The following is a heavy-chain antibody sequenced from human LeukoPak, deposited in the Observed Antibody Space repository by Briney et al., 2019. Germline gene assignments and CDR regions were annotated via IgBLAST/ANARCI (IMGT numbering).Heavy chain of an antibody. J-gene: IGHJ4*02. CDR2: IYHSGST. Sequence: SETLSLTCTVSGGSIRMSTYYWAYIRQPPGKGLEWTGSIYHSGSTHYNPSLRRRVTMSVDTSKDQFTLKVTAVTAADTAVYYCVTNGTVTVAGTKFNYFDYWGQGALVTVSS. CDR3: VTNGTVTVAGTKFNYFDY. D-gene: IGHD6-19*01. V-gene: IGHV4-39*01. CDR1: GGSIRMSTYY.